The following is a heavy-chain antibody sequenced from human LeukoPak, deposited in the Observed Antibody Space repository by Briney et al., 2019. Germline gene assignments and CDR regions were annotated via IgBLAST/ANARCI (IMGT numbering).Heavy chain of an antibody. CDR2: INHSGST. V-gene: IGHV4-34*01. CDR1: GGSFSGYY. Sequence: SETLSLTCAVYGGSFSGYYWSWIRQPPGKGLEWIGEINHSGSTNYNPSLKSRVTISVDTSKNQFSLRLSSVTAADTAVYYCASLPTVAFFDYWGQGTLVTVSS. CDR3: ASLPTVAFFDY. J-gene: IGHJ4*02. D-gene: IGHD4-23*01.